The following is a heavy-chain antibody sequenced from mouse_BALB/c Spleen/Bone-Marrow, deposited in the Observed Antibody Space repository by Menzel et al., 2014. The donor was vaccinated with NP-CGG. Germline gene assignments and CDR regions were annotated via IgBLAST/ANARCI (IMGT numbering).Heavy chain of an antibody. V-gene: IGHV1-80*01. CDR1: GYALSIYW. CDR2: IYPGDDDT. Sequence: QVQLQQPGAELVRPGSSVKISCKASGYALSIYWMNWVKQRPGQGLEWIGQIYPGDDDTDYNGKFKGKATLTADRSSSTAYMQLNSLTSEDSAVYFCARGGISIDYWGQGTTLTVSS. J-gene: IGHJ2*01. CDR3: ARGGISIDY.